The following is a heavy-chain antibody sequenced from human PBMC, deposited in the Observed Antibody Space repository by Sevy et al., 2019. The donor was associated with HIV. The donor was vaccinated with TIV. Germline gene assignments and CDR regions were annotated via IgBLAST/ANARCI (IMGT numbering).Heavy chain of an antibody. V-gene: IGHV1-2*02. Sequence: ASVKVSCKASGYTFTDYYIHWVRQAPGQGLEWMGWINPHIGGTNFALKFQGRVTMTRDTSISTAYLDLSRLRSDDTAIYYCARGDSLVVPPATVDYWGLGTLVTVSS. CDR1: GYTFTDYY. J-gene: IGHJ4*02. CDR2: INPHIGGT. D-gene: IGHD2-2*01. CDR3: ARGDSLVVPPATVDY.